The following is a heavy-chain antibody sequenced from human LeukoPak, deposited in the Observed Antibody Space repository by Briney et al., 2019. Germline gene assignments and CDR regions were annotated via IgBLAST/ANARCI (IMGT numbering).Heavy chain of an antibody. CDR2: IYYSGST. CDR1: GGSISSSSYY. CDR3: ASDIVVVPAAIRINWFDP. V-gene: IGHV4-39*07. J-gene: IGHJ5*02. Sequence: SETLSLTCTVSGGSISSSSYYWGWIRQPPGKGLEWSGSIYYSGSTYYNPSLKSRVTISVDTSKNQFSPKLSYVPAPDTAVYYCASDIVVVPAAIRINWFDPWGQGTLVTVSS. D-gene: IGHD2-2*01.